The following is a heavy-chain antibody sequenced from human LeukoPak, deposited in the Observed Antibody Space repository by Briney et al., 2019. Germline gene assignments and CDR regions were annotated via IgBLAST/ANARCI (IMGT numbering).Heavy chain of an antibody. D-gene: IGHD1-26*01. CDR3: AKDSSSGSYSYFDY. J-gene: IGHJ4*02. CDR1: GFTFSSYG. Sequence: GGSLRLSCAASGFTFSSYGMHWVRQAPGKGLEWVAVISYDGSNKYYADSVKGRFTISRDNSKNTLYLQMNSLRAEDTAVYYCAKDSSSGSYSYFDYWGQGTPVTVSS. CDR2: ISYDGSNK. V-gene: IGHV3-30*18.